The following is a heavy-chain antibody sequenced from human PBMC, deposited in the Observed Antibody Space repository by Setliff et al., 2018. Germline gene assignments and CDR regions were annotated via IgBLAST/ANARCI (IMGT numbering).Heavy chain of an antibody. J-gene: IGHJ6*02. CDR3: AKDSGVDIGGDQYYYGMDV. V-gene: IGHV3-23*01. CDR1: RFTFSNYA. CDR2: ISASGRTT. D-gene: IGHD2-21*02. Sequence: GGSLRLSCAASRFTFSNYAMSWVRQAPGKGPEWVSAISASGRTTYYADSVKGRFTISRDNSKNTLYLQMNSLRAEDTALYYCAKDSGVDIGGDQYYYGMDVWGQGTTVTVSS.